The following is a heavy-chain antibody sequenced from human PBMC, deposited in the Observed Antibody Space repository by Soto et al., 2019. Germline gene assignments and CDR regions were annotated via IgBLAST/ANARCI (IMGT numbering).Heavy chain of an antibody. D-gene: IGHD3-3*01. V-gene: IGHV3-30*18. CDR3: AKEGPYDFWSGPDRGPYYFDY. Sequence: PGGSLRLSCAASGFTFSSYGMHWVRQAPGKGLEWVAVISYDGSNKYYADSVKGRFTISRDNSKNTLYLQMNSLRAEDTAVYYCAKEGPYDFWSGPDRGPYYFDYWGQGTLVTVSS. CDR2: ISYDGSNK. J-gene: IGHJ4*02. CDR1: GFTFSSYG.